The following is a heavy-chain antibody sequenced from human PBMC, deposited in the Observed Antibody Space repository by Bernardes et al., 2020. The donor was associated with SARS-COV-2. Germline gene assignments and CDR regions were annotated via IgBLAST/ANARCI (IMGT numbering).Heavy chain of an antibody. D-gene: IGHD5-12*01. CDR1: GYSFSAFY. Sequence: ASVKVSCRASGYSFSAFYIYWVRQAPGQGLEWMGWIDPKSGNTNYAQKLQGGVILTRDTSISTAYMELSGLTSDDTAVYFCARGPWTCYGLDGWGQVTKVTV. J-gene: IGHJ6*02. CDR3: ARGPWTCYGLDG. V-gene: IGHV1-2*02. CDR2: IDPKSGNT.